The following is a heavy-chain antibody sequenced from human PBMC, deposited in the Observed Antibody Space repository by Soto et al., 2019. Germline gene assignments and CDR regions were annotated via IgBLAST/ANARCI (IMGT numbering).Heavy chain of an antibody. CDR1: GYSYTSYW. J-gene: IGHJ6*02. V-gene: IGHV5-51*01. Sequence: LKISCKGSGYSYTSYWIGWVRQRPGRGLEWMGIINPADSETNYGPSFQGQVTISADRSTSTAFLQWSSLKASDTAMYYCVRRAEGRPGDGYYYVALDVWGQGTTVTVSS. CDR3: VRRAEGRPGDGYYYVALDV. CDR2: INPADSET. D-gene: IGHD6-6*01.